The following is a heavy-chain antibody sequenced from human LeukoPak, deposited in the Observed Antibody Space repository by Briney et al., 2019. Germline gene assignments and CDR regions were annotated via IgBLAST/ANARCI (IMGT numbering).Heavy chain of an antibody. CDR1: GFTFSSYT. CDR3: ASLSPGIDAFDI. V-gene: IGHV3-21*01. Sequence: GGSLRLSCAASGFTFSSYTMNWVCQAPGKGLEWVSSISSSSSYIYYADSVKGRFTISRDNAKNSLYLQMNSLRAEDTAVYYCASLSPGIDAFDIWGQGTMVTVSS. CDR2: ISSSSSYI. D-gene: IGHD1-26*01. J-gene: IGHJ3*02.